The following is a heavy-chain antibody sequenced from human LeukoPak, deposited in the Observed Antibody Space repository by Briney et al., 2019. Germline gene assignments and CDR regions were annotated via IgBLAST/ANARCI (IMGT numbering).Heavy chain of an antibody. CDR2: IYSGGST. CDR3: AKGHEVLGD. V-gene: IGHV3-53*01. CDR1: GFTVSNKY. D-gene: IGHD3-10*01. J-gene: IGHJ4*02. Sequence: GGSLRLSCAASGFTVSNKYMTRVRQAPGKGLEWVSVIYSGGSTFYADSVKGRFTISRDSSKNTLYLQMNSLRAEDTAMYYCAKGHEVLGDWGQGTLVTVSS.